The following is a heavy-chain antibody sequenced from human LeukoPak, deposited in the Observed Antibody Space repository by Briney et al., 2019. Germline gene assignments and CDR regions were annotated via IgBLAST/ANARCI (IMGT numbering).Heavy chain of an antibody. CDR2: IYYSGNT. D-gene: IGHD1-26*01. Sequence: PSETLSLTCTVSGGSISGYYWNWIRQPPGKGLEWIGYIYYSGNTNYNPSLKGRVTISVDTSKNRFSLRLTSVTAADTAVYYCARWNSGSYHFDYWGQGALVTVSS. CDR3: ARWNSGSYHFDY. V-gene: IGHV4-59*01. J-gene: IGHJ4*02. CDR1: GGSISGYY.